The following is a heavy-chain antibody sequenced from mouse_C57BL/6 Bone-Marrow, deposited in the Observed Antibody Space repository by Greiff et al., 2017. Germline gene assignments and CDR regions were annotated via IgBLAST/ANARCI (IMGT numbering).Heavy chain of an antibody. CDR2: ISDGGSYT. CDR1: GFTFSSYA. CDR3: ARSFITPSWFAY. D-gene: IGHD1-1*01. V-gene: IGHV5-4*01. J-gene: IGHJ3*01. Sequence: EVHLVESGGGLVKPGGSLKLSCAASGFTFSSYAMSWVRQTPEKRLEWVATISDGGSYTYYPDNVKGRFTISRDNAKNNLYLQMSHLKSEDTAMYYCARSFITPSWFAYWGQGTLVTVSA.